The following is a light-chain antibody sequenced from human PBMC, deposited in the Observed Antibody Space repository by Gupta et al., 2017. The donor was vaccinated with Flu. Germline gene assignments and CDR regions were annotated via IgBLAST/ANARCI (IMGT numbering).Light chain of an antibody. Sequence: VGDRVTITCQASQDISNYLNWYQQKPGKAPKLLIYDASNLETGVPSRFSGSGSGTDFTFTICSLQPEDIATYYCQQYDNLYTFGQGTKLEIK. V-gene: IGKV1-33*01. CDR1: QDISNY. CDR2: DAS. CDR3: QQYDNLYT. J-gene: IGKJ2*01.